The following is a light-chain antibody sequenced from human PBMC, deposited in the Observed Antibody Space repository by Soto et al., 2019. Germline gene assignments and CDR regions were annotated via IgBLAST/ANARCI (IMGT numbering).Light chain of an antibody. J-gene: IGLJ1*01. V-gene: IGLV2-14*03. CDR1: TSDVGGYNY. CDR2: DVN. CDR3: CSFTNIKPVV. Sequence: QSALTQPASVSGSPGQSITISCTGTTSDVGGYNYVTWYQQYPGQAPKIIIYDVNRRPPGVSDRFSGSKSGNTASLTVSDLQAGDEADYFCCSFTNIKPVVFGGGTKVTVL.